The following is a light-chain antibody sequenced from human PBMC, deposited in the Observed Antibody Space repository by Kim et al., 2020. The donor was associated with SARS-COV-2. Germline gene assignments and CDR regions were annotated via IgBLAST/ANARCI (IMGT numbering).Light chain of an antibody. J-gene: IGLJ3*02. CDR1: SLRTYD. CDR2: GNN. CDR3: HSRDTTSNRV. Sequence: SSELTQDPAVSVALGHTAKITCQGDSLRTYDASWYQQKPGQAPLLVIFGNNRRPSGIPDRFSGSSSGNTLTLTITGTQAGDEAVYYCHSRDTTSNRVFGG. V-gene: IGLV3-19*01.